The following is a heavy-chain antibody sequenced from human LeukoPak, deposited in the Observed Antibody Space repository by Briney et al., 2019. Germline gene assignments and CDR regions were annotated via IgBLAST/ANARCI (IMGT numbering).Heavy chain of an antibody. V-gene: IGHV3-7*01. CDR1: GFTFSIYW. Sequence: GGSLRLSCAASGFTFSIYWMSWVRQAPGKGREWVANIKQDGSEKYYVDSVKGRFTISRDNAKNSLYLKMNSLRAEDTAVYYCARGTHYYYYYYMDVWGKGTTVTVSS. J-gene: IGHJ6*03. CDR3: ARGTHYYYYYYMDV. CDR2: IKQDGSEK.